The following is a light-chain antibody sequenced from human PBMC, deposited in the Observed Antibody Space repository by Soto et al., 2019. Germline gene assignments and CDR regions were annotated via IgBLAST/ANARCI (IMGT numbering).Light chain of an antibody. CDR2: DAS. Sequence: DNDRSQTASNRVAYVESRDTSTCRASQSISSWLAWYQQKPGKAPKLLIYDASSLESGVPSRFSGSGSGTEFTLTIRSLQPDDFATYYCEQYSSYSETFGQGTRLEIK. CDR3: EQYSSYSET. J-gene: IGKJ5*01. V-gene: IGKV1-5*01. CDR1: QSISSW.